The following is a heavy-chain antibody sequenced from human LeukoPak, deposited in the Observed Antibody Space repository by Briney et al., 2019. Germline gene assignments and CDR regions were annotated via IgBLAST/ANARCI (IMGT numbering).Heavy chain of an antibody. D-gene: IGHD3-10*01. V-gene: IGHV4-59*01. CDR1: GDSISSYY. CDR2: IYYSGST. J-gene: IGHJ4*02. CDR3: ARGSPFGDY. Sequence: KPSETLSLTCTVSGDSISSYYWSWIRQPPGKGLEWIGYIYYSGSTNYDPSLKSRVTISVDTSKNQFSLKLSSVTAADTAVYYCARGSPFGDYWGQETLVTVSS.